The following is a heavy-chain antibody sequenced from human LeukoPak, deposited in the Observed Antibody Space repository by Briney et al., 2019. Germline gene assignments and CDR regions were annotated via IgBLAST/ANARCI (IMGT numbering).Heavy chain of an antibody. CDR3: AKAPLYYDSSGFTSAFDI. Sequence: GGSLRLSCAGSGFTFSNSWMGWVRQAPGKGLEWVSAISGSGGSTYYADSVKGRFTISRDNSKNTLYLQMNSLRAEDTAVYYCAKAPLYYDSSGFTSAFDIWGQGTMVTVSS. V-gene: IGHV3-23*01. CDR1: GFTFSNSW. J-gene: IGHJ3*02. CDR2: ISGSGGST. D-gene: IGHD3-22*01.